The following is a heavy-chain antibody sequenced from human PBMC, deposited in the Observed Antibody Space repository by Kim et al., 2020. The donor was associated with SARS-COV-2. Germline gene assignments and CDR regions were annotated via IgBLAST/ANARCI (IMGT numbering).Heavy chain of an antibody. CDR2: M. Sequence: MYYAKTVRGRFIIARDNVKNSLYLKMSSLRDDDTAVYFCVRGDHREYWGQGTLVTVSS. V-gene: IGHV3-21*06. J-gene: IGHJ4*02. D-gene: IGHD2-21*01. CDR3: VRGDHREY.